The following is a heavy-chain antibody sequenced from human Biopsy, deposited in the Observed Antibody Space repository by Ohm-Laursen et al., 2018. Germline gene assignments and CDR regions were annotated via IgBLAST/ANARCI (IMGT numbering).Heavy chain of an antibody. Sequence: GTLSLTCAVYGGSFSGSYWTWIRQPPGKGLEWLGEMSHSGSTNHNPSLKSRVTISMDTSKNQFSLKLTPVTAADTAVYYCARWEVGYSANDLRFDYWGQGTLVTVSS. D-gene: IGHD5-12*01. CDR1: GGSFSGSY. CDR3: ARWEVGYSANDLRFDY. V-gene: IGHV4-34*01. CDR2: MSHSGST. J-gene: IGHJ4*02.